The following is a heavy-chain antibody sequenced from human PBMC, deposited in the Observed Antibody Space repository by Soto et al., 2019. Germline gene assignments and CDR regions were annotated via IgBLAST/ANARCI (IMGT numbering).Heavy chain of an antibody. Sequence: QVQLQESGPGLVKPSETLSLTCTVSGGSISSYYWSWIRQPPGRGLGWIGYIYYSGRTNYNPSLKRRLTISVDTSKNQFSLKLSSVTAADTAVYYCARLQPYDFWSGYNWFDPWGQGTLVTVSS. CDR2: IYYSGRT. CDR1: GGSISSYY. D-gene: IGHD3-3*01. J-gene: IGHJ5*02. V-gene: IGHV4-59*08. CDR3: ARLQPYDFWSGYNWFDP.